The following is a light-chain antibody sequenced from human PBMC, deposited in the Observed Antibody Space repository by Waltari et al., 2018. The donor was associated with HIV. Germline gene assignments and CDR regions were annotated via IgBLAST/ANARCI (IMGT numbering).Light chain of an antibody. CDR3: QSYDTSLSGFV. CDR1: SPNIGAGMA. V-gene: IGLV1-40*01. CDR2: VNN. Sequence: QSVLTQPPSVSGAPGQRVTISCPGISPNIGAGMAVPWYKQNPGPAPKILIFVNNNRPSGVPDRFSGSKSGTSASLVITGLQAEDEADYYCQSYDTSLSGFVFGTGTKVTVL. J-gene: IGLJ1*01.